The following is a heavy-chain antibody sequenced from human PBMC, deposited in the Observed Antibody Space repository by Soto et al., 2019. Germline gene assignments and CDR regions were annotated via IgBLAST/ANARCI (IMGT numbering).Heavy chain of an antibody. CDR2: ISASGAYT. J-gene: IGHJ6*02. Sequence: QVQLVESGGGWVKPGESLRLSCIGSGFFLSNNWMTWIRQAPGKGLEWVSDISASGAYTIYADSLKGRFTISRYNATNARGLQINSLTAEARAVYYCARSSGGRKVGANNNGLDVWGQGTTVIVSS. CDR1: GFFLSNNW. D-gene: IGHD1-1*01. V-gene: IGHV3-11*05. CDR3: ARSSGGRKVGANNNGLDV.